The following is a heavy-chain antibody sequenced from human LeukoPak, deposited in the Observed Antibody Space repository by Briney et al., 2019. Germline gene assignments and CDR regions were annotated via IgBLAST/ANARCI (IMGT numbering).Heavy chain of an antibody. D-gene: IGHD2-15*01. CDR2: ISGSGGST. CDR3: AKLAGYCSGGSCYSGVLDY. CDR1: GFPFSSYA. V-gene: IGHV3-23*01. Sequence: GVSLRLSCAASGFPFSSYAMSWVRQAPGKGLEWVSAISGSGGSTYYADSVKGRFTISRDNSKNTLYLQMNSLRDEDTAVYYCAKLAGYCSGGSCYSGVLDYWGQGTLVTVSS. J-gene: IGHJ4*02.